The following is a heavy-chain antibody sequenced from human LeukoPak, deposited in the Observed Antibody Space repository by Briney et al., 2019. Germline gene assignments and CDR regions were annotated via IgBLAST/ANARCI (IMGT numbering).Heavy chain of an antibody. CDR3: ARDFFHDYGDYSPFDY. J-gene: IGHJ4*02. CDR1: GYTFTSYD. V-gene: IGHV1-8*01. D-gene: IGHD4-17*01. Sequence: ASVKVSCKASGYTFTSYDINWVRQATGQGLEWMGWMNPNSGNTGYAQKFQGRVTMTRNTSISTAYMELSSLRSDDTAVYYCARDFFHDYGDYSPFDYWGQGTLVTVSS. CDR2: MNPNSGNT.